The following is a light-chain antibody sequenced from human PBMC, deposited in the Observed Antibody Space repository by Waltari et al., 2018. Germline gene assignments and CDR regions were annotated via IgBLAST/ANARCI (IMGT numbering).Light chain of an antibody. Sequence: QLVLTQSPSASASLGASVKLTCTLSSGHSSYAIAWHQQQQEKGPRYLMKLNSDGSHSKGDGIPDRFSGSSSGAERYLTISILQSEDEADYYCQTWGTGIRVFGGGTKLTVL. CDR3: QTWGTGIRV. CDR2: LNSDGSH. CDR1: SGHSSYA. J-gene: IGLJ3*02. V-gene: IGLV4-69*01.